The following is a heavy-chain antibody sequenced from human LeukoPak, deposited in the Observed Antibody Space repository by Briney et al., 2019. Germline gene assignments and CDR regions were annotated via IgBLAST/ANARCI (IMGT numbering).Heavy chain of an antibody. J-gene: IGHJ5*02. D-gene: IGHD5-18*01. Sequence: GGSLRLSCAASGFTFSSYSMTWVRQAPGKGLEWVSSINNSSDYIYYADSVQGRFTISRDNAKKSLYLQMNNLRAEDTAVYYCARDRGKRVETSMVGFPWGQGTLVTVSS. CDR1: GFTFSSYS. V-gene: IGHV3-21*01. CDR2: INNSSDYI. CDR3: ARDRGKRVETSMVGFP.